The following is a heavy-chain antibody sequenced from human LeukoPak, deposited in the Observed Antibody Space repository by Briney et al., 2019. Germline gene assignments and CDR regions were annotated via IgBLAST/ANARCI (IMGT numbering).Heavy chain of an antibody. CDR2: ITSSGDGT. CDR1: GFTFTSYA. CDR3: AKGTDTTGRHNFDI. J-gene: IGHJ4*02. Sequence: GGSLRLSCEASGFTFTSYAMHWVRQAPGKGLEWVSSITSSGDGTFYTDSLSGRFTISRDNDRKAVFLQMKSLRRGDSALYFCAKGTDTTGRHNFDIWGQGTLVTVSS. V-gene: IGHV3-23*01. D-gene: IGHD2-8*02.